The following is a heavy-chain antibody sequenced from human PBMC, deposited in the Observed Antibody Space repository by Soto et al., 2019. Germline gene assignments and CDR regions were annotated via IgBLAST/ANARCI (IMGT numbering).Heavy chain of an antibody. CDR2: INPSGGST. CDR1: GYTLTNYY. CDR3: ARESFPTYYYYGMDV. V-gene: IGHV1-46*01. J-gene: IGHJ6*02. Sequence: ASVKVSCKASGYTLTNYYMQWVRQAPGQGLEWMGIINPSGGSTSYAERFQGRVTMTRDTSTSTFYMDLSSLTSDDTAVYYCARESFPTYYYYGMDVWGQGTTVTVSS.